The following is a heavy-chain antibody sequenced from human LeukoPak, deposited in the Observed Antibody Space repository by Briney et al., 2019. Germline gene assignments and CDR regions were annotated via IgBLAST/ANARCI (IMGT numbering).Heavy chain of an antibody. V-gene: IGHV3-30*04. CDR1: GFTFSSYA. CDR2: ISYDGSNK. CDR3: ARWEKQLVPFDY. Sequence: PGGSLRLSCAASGFTFSSYAMHWVRQAPGKGLEWVAVISYDGSNKYYADSVKGRFTISRDNSKNTLYLQMNSLRAEDTAVYYRARWEKQLVPFDYWGQGTLVTVSS. D-gene: IGHD6-6*01. J-gene: IGHJ4*02.